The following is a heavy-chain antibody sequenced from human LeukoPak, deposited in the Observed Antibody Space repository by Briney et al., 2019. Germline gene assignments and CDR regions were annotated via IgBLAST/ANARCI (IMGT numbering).Heavy chain of an antibody. CDR2: FDPEDGET. D-gene: IGHD3-10*01. CDR1: GYTLTELS. CDR3: ATGHDYGSGSYYRGPYYFDY. Sequence: ASVKVSCKVSGYTLTELSMHWVRQAPGKGLEWMGGFDPEDGETIYAQKFQGRVTMTEDTSTDTAYMELSSLRSEDTAMYYCATGHDYGSGSYYRGPYYFDYWGQGTLVTVSS. V-gene: IGHV1-24*01. J-gene: IGHJ4*02.